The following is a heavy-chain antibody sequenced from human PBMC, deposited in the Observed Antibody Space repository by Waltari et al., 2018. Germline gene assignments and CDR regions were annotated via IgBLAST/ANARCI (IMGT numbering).Heavy chain of an antibody. CDR3: AIILRGSAFDI. V-gene: IGHV4-34*01. CDR2: INHSGST. CDR1: GGSFSGYY. Sequence: QVQLQQWGAGLLKPSETLSLTCAVYGGSFSGYYWSWIRQPPGKGLEWIGEINHSGSTNYPPSLKIRVTISVDTSKNQFSLKLSSVTAADTAVYYCAIILRGSAFDIWGQGTMVTVSS. J-gene: IGHJ3*02. D-gene: IGHD2-15*01.